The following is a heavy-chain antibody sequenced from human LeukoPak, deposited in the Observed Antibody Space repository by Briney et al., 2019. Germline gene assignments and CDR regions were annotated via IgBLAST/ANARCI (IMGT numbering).Heavy chain of an antibody. CDR2: ISSGGST. J-gene: IGHJ4*02. CDR3: TRGDDYKSTLFDY. Sequence: SETLSLTCTVSGASITRYFWNWIRQPPGKELEWIGYISSGGSTNYNPSLKSRVTISIDTSKNQFSLKLTSATAADTAVYYCTRGDDYKSTLFDYWGQGTLVTVSS. V-gene: IGHV4-59*01. CDR1: GASITRYF. D-gene: IGHD5-12*01.